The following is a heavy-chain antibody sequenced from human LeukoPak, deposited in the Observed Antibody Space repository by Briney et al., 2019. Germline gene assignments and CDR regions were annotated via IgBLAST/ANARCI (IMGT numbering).Heavy chain of an antibody. V-gene: IGHV3-30*02. D-gene: IGHD1-26*01. Sequence: PGGSLRLSCAASGFTFSSYGMHWVRQAPGKGLEWVAFIRYDGSNKYYADSVKGRFTISRDNSKNTMYLQMNSLRAEDTAVYYCAKVRELLHGNYFDYWGQGTLVTASS. CDR2: IRYDGSNK. J-gene: IGHJ4*02. CDR1: GFTFSSYG. CDR3: AKVRELLHGNYFDY.